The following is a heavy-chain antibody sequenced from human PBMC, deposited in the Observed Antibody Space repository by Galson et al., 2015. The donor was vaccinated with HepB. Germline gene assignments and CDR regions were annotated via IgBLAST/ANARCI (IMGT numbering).Heavy chain of an antibody. CDR3: ARQRFSSSWYYYYYGMDV. D-gene: IGHD6-13*01. CDR2: IYPGDSDT. CDR1: GYSFTSYW. J-gene: IGHJ6*02. Sequence: QSGAEVKKPGESLKISCKGSGYSFTSYWIGWVRQMPGKGLEWMGIIYPGDSDTRYSPSFQGQVTISADKSISTAYLQWSSLKASDTAMYYCARQRFSSSWYYYYYGMDVWGQGTTVTVSS. V-gene: IGHV5-51*01.